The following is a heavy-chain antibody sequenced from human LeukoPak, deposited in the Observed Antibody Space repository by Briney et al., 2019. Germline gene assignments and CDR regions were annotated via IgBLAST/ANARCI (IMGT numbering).Heavy chain of an antibody. CDR3: VKTGSGWFGDY. CDR1: GFSFSSYA. Sequence: GGSLRLPCAASGFSFSSYAMYWVRQAPGKGLEWVALIRYDGGDKYYVDSMKGRFTISRDNSKNTLYLQMNSLRDEDTAVYYCVKTGSGWFGDYWGQGTLVTVSS. CDR2: IRYDGGDK. J-gene: IGHJ4*02. D-gene: IGHD6-13*01. V-gene: IGHV3-30*02.